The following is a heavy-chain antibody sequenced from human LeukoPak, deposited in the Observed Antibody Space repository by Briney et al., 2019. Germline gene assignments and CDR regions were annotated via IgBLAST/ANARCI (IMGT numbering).Heavy chain of an antibody. CDR3: ARDLGVDTAMPNDAFDI. CDR1: GGTFSSYA. CDR2: IIPIFGTA. J-gene: IGHJ3*02. Sequence: SVKVSCKASGGTFSSYAISWVRQAPGQGLEWMGGIIPIFGTANYAQKFQGRVTITTDESTSTAYMELSSLRSEDTAVYYCARDLGVDTAMPNDAFDIWGQGTMVTVSS. V-gene: IGHV1-69*05. D-gene: IGHD5-18*01.